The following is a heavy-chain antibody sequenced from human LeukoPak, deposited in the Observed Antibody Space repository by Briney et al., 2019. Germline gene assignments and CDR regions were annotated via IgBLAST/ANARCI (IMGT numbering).Heavy chain of an antibody. CDR1: GFTFSSYG. J-gene: IGHJ4*02. CDR3: ARSFRGPEDY. V-gene: IGHV3-23*01. Sequence: GGALRLSCAASGFTFSSYGMSWVRQAPGKGLEWVSAISGSGGSTYYADSVKGRFTISRDNSKNTLYLQMGSLRAEDMAVYYCARSFRGPEDYWGQGTLVTVSS. CDR2: ISGSGGST. D-gene: IGHD1-26*01.